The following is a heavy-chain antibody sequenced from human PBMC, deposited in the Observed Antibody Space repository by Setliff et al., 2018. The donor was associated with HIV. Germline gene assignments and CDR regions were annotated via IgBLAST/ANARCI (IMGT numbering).Heavy chain of an antibody. CDR1: GGSISRRDYC. D-gene: IGHD2-21*01. V-gene: IGHV4-39*01. J-gene: IGHJ3*02. Sequence: SETLSLTCTVSGGSISRRDYCWGWIRQPPGKGLEWIGSVYYTWNTYYNPSLKSRVTVSVDTSKNQFSMMLSSVTAADTAVYYCARHSIAVVIGVPERDDAFDIWGHGTMVTVSS. CDR3: ARHSIAVVIGVPERDDAFDI. CDR2: VYYTWNT.